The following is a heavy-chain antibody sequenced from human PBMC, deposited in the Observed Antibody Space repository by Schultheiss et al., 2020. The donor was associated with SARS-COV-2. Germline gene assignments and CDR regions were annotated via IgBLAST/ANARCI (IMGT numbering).Heavy chain of an antibody. V-gene: IGHV3-30*03. J-gene: IGHJ4*02. D-gene: IGHD2-8*01. CDR3: AREHVYCTNGVCVDY. CDR1: GFTFSSYG. Sequence: GGSLRLSCAASGFTFSSYGMHWVRQAPGKGLEWVAVISYDGSNKYYADSVKGRFTISRDNSKNSLYLQMNSLRAEDTAVYYCAREHVYCTNGVCVDYWGQGTLVTVSS. CDR2: ISYDGSNK.